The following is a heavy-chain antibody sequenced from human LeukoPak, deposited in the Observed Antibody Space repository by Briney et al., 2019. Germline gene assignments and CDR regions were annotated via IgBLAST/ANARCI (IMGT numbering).Heavy chain of an antibody. J-gene: IGHJ4*02. V-gene: IGHV3-21*01. Sequence: GGSLRLSCAASGFTFSSYSMNWVRQAPGKGLEWVSSIRSSSTYIYYADSVKGRFTISRDNAENSLYLQMNSLRAEDTAVYYCARDHQNYYDSSGYLPHFDYWGQGTLVTVSS. CDR1: GFTFSSYS. D-gene: IGHD3-22*01. CDR3: ARDHQNYYDSSGYLPHFDY. CDR2: IRSSSTYI.